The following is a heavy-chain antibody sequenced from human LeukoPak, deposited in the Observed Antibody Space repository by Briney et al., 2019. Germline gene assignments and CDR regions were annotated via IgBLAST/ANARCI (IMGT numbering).Heavy chain of an antibody. CDR2: ISGSCDTT. D-gene: IGHD1-26*01. J-gene: IGHJ4*02. CDR3: AKSRGESRGASNY. V-gene: IGHV3-23*01. Sequence: QPGGSLRLSCAASGFTFSSYAMNWVRQAPGKGLEWLSFISGSCDTTYYADSVKPRFNISRDSSKNTLYLQMNSLRAEDTAVYYCAKSRGESRGASNYWGQGTLVTVSS. CDR1: GFTFSSYA.